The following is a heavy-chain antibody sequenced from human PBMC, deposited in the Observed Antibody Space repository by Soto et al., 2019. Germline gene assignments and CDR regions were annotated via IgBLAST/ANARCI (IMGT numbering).Heavy chain of an antibody. V-gene: IGHV3-23*01. CDR1: GFSITSYS. Sequence: WGSLTLSCGASGFSITSYSLNRVRKDPGKGLEWVSAISGSGGSTYYADSVKGRFTISRDNSKNTLYLQMNSLRAEDTAVYYCAKGGVASYYYGMDVWGQGTTVTVSS. CDR2: ISGSGGST. D-gene: IGHD1-26*01. CDR3: AKGGVASYYYGMDV. J-gene: IGHJ6*02.